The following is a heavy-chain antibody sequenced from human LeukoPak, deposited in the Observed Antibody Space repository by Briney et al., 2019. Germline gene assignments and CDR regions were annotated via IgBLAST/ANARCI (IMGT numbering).Heavy chain of an antibody. D-gene: IGHD6-13*01. CDR3: ARGATLRGAAAGDTFDY. CDR2: INHSGST. CDR1: GGSMSSYY. V-gene: IGHV4-34*01. J-gene: IGHJ4*02. Sequence: SETLSLTCSVSGGSMSSYYWSWIRQSPGKGLEWIGEINHSGSTNYNPSLKSRVTISVDTSKNQFSLKLSSVTAADTAVYYCARGATLRGAAAGDTFDYWGQGTLVTVSS.